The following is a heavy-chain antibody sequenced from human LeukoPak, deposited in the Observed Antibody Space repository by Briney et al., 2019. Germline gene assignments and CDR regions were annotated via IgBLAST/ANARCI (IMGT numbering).Heavy chain of an antibody. CDR3: AKDGSTTSGYYYYFDY. D-gene: IGHD3-22*01. J-gene: IGHJ4*02. Sequence: GRSLRLSCAASGFTFDDYAMHWVRQAPGKGLEWVSGISWNSGSIGYADSVKGRFTISRDNAKNSLYLQMNSLRAEDTALYYCAKDGSTTSGYYYYFDYWGQGTLVTVSS. V-gene: IGHV3-9*01. CDR1: GFTFDDYA. CDR2: ISWNSGSI.